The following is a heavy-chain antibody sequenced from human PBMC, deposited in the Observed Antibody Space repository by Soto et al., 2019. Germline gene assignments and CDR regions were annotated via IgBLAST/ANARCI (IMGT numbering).Heavy chain of an antibody. D-gene: IGHD3-3*01. CDR2: IYYSGST. V-gene: IGHV4-31*03. CDR3: ARYLLEWLSSDI. Sequence: SETLSLTCTVSGGSISSGGYYWSWIRQHPGKGLEWIGYIYYSGSTYYNPSLKSRVTISVDTSKNQFSLKLSSVTAADTAVSYCARYLLEWLSSDIWGKGTTVTVSS. CDR1: GGSISSGGYY. J-gene: IGHJ6*04.